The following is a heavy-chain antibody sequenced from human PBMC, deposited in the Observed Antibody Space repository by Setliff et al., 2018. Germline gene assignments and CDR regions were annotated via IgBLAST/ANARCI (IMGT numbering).Heavy chain of an antibody. CDR3: ARYVHFANHFDF. V-gene: IGHV1-18*01. CDR2: IRVYDGYT. J-gene: IGHJ4*02. Sequence: ASVKVSCKTSGYMFTTYGISWVRQDPGQGLEWMGWIRVYDGYTDYAQKFQGRVTMTTDASTNTAYMELRSLGSDDTAVYYCARYVHFANHFDFWSQGTLVTVSS. CDR1: GYMFTTYG. D-gene: IGHD3-10*02.